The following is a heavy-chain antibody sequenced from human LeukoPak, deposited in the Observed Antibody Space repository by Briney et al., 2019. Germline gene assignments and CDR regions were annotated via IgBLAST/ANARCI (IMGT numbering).Heavy chain of an antibody. J-gene: IGHJ6*03. CDR3: TTEFKELGSFFYFYYMDV. V-gene: IGHV3-15*01. CDR1: GFTFSNAG. CDR2: IKSKSEGGTT. Sequence: GGSLRLSCTASGFTFSNAGMNWVRQAPGKGLEWVGRIKSKSEGGTTDYAAPAKGRFTISRDDSKNALFLQMDSLKSDDTAIYYCTTEFKELGSFFYFYYMDVWGTGTTVTISS. D-gene: IGHD3-10*01.